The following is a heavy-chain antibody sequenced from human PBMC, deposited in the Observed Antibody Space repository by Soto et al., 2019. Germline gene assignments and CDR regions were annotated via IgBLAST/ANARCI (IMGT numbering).Heavy chain of an antibody. CDR1: GGSISSASFY. CDR2: IYYNGNT. D-gene: IGHD3-16*01. Sequence: QVQLRESGPGLVKPSQTLSLICTVSGGSISSASFYWTWIRQHPGKGLEWIGYIYYNGNTYYNPSLKSRILMSVDRSKNQFSLSLSSVTAADTAVYYCARGYFGSGESWWFDPWGQGTLVTVSS. CDR3: ARGYFGSGESWWFDP. V-gene: IGHV4-31*02. J-gene: IGHJ5*02.